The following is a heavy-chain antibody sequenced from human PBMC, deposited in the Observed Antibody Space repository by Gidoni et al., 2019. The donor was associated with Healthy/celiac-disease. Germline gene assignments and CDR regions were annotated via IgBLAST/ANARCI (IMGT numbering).Heavy chain of an antibody. Sequence: QVQLVQSGAEVKKPGASVKVSCKASGHTFPSYSMHWVRQAPGQGLGWMGIINPSGGSTSYAQKFQGRVTMTRDTSTSTVYMELSSLRSEDTAVYYCARVGREMATGWVDYWGQGTLVTVSS. J-gene: IGHJ4*02. CDR3: ARVGREMATGWVDY. CDR1: GHTFPSYS. CDR2: INPSGGST. D-gene: IGHD5-12*01. V-gene: IGHV1-46*03.